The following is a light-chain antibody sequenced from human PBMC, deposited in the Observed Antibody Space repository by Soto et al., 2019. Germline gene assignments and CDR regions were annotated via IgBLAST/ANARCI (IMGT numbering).Light chain of an antibody. CDR3: QMWDSSSDHYV. J-gene: IGLJ1*01. Sequence: SYELTQPPSVSVAPGQTARITCGGNNIGSESVHWYQQKPGQAPVLVVYDDSVRPSGIPERFSGSNSGNTATLTISRVEAGDKADYYCQMWDSSSDHYVFGTGTKLTVL. V-gene: IGLV3-21*02. CDR1: NIGSES. CDR2: DDS.